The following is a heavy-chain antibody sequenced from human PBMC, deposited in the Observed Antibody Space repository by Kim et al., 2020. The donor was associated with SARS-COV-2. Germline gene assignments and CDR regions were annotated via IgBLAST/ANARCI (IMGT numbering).Heavy chain of an antibody. CDR3: ARDLGDWNDVENWFDP. J-gene: IGHJ5*02. CDR2: IWYDGSNK. CDR1: GFTFSSYG. V-gene: IGHV3-33*01. D-gene: IGHD1-1*01. Sequence: GGSLRLSCAASGFTFSSYGMHWVRQAPGKGLEWVAVIWYDGSNKYYADSVKGRFTISRDNSKNTLYLQMNSLRAEDTAVYYCARDLGDWNDVENWFDPWGQGTLVTVSS.